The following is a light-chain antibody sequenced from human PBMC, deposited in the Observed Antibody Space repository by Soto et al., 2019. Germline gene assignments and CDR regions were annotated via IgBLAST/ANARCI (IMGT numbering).Light chain of an antibody. J-gene: IGKJ1*01. V-gene: IGKV1-5*01. CDR2: DAS. CDR1: QTIHSF. Sequence: DIQMTQSPSTLSASVGDRVTITCRASQTIHSFLAWYQQKAGKAPKLLIYDASNLGSGVPSRFSGSGSGTEFPLTVSSLQPYDLATFYGQQFHSFPWTFGQGNKVEI. CDR3: QQFHSFPWT.